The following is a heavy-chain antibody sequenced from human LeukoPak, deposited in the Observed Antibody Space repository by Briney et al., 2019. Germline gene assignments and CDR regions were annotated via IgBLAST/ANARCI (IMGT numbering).Heavy chain of an antibody. Sequence: SETLSLTCTVSGGSISSYYWSWIRQPPGKGLEWIGYIYYSGSTNYNPSLKSGVTISVDTSKNQFSLKLSSVTAADTAVYYCARGRHYDFWSGYYSLDYFDYWGQGTLVTVSS. D-gene: IGHD3-3*01. CDR1: GGSISSYY. V-gene: IGHV4-59*01. CDR2: IYYSGST. J-gene: IGHJ4*02. CDR3: ARGRHYDFWSGYYSLDYFDY.